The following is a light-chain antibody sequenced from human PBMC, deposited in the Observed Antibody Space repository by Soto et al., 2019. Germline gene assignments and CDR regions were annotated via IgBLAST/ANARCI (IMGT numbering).Light chain of an antibody. J-gene: IGLJ2*01. CDR3: AAWDDSLNGVV. Sequence: QSVLTQPPSVSDAPRQRVTISCSGSSSNIGNNAVNWYQQLPGKAPKLLIYYDDLLPSGVSDRFSVSKSGTSASLAISGLQSEDEADYYCAAWDDSLNGVVFGGGTKLTVL. V-gene: IGLV1-36*01. CDR1: SSNIGNNA. CDR2: YDD.